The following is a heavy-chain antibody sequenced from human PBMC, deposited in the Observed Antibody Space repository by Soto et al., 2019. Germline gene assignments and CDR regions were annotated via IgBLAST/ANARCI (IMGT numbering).Heavy chain of an antibody. Sequence: EVQLLESGGGLVQPGVSLRLSCAASGFTFSTYAMSWVRQAPGKGLEWVSVIHSGGGSAYYADSVKGRFTVSGDNSKNTLYLHMNSLRAEDTALYYCAKLGGYFSGGRCYSDSWGQGTLVTVS. CDR1: GFTFSTYA. CDR3: AKLGGYFSGGRCYSDS. J-gene: IGHJ4*02. V-gene: IGHV3-23*01. D-gene: IGHD2-15*01. CDR2: IHSGGGSA.